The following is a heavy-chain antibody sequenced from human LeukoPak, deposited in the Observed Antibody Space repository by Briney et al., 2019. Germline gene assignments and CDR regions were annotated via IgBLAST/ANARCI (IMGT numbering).Heavy chain of an antibody. Sequence: SQTLSLTCAVSGDSVSSKNGAWNWIRQSPSRGLEWLGRTYYRPKWYNDYAESMEGRMTISQDTSENQYSLHLNSVTPDDTAVYYCARDLGTTGWHTFDYWGQGTLVTVSS. CDR3: ARDLGTTGWHTFDY. CDR1: GDSVSSKNGA. J-gene: IGHJ4*02. V-gene: IGHV6-1*01. D-gene: IGHD6-19*01. CDR2: TYYRPKWYN.